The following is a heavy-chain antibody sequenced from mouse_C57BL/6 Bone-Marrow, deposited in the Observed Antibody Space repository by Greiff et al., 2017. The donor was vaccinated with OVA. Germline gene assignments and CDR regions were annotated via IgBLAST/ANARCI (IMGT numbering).Heavy chain of an antibody. V-gene: IGHV1-20*01. Sequence: EVQLQQSGPELVKPGDSVKISCEASGYSFTGYFMNWVMQSHGKSLEWIGRINPYNGDTFYNQKFKGKATLTVDKSSSTAHMELRSLTSEDSAVYYCARTYYGNYLYYFDYWGQGTTLTVSS. CDR3: ARTYYGNYLYYFDY. D-gene: IGHD2-1*01. J-gene: IGHJ2*01. CDR2: INPYNGDT. CDR1: GYSFTGYF.